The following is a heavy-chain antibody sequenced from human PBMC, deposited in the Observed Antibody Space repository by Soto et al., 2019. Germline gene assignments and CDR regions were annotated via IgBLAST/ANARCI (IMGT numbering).Heavy chain of an antibody. V-gene: IGHV3-15*01. CDR1: GFIFSNAW. CDR3: STGGYFLDY. D-gene: IGHD3-16*01. Sequence: LRLSCAASGFIFSNAWMNWVRQAPGKGLEWVGRIKSKTDGETTDYAAPVKGRFTISRDDSKNTVYLQMNNLKTEDTAVYYCSTGGYFLDYWGQGTLVTVSS. CDR2: IKSKTDGETT. J-gene: IGHJ4*02.